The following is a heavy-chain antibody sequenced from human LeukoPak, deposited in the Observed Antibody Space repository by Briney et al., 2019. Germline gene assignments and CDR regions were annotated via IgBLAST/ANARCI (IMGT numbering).Heavy chain of an antibody. CDR2: ISYDGSNK. V-gene: IGHV3-30-3*01. CDR1: GFTFSSYA. D-gene: IGHD3-10*01. CDR3: AAGSGSYYPDYYGMDV. Sequence: GGSLRLSCAASGFTFSSYAMHWVRQAPGKGLEGVAVISYDGSNKYYADSGKGRFTISRDNSKNPLYLQMNSLRAEDTAVYYCAAGSGSYYPDYYGMDVWGQGTTVTVSS. J-gene: IGHJ6*02.